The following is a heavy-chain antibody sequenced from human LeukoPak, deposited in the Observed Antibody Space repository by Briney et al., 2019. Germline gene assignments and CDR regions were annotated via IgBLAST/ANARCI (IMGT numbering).Heavy chain of an antibody. V-gene: IGHV1-3*01. CDR2: INAGNGNT. CDR1: GYTFTSYA. Sequence: ASVKVSCKASGYTFTSYAMHWVRQAPGQRLEWMGWINAGNGNTKYSQKFQGKVTITRDTSASTAYMELSSLRSEDTAVYYCARGDCSGGSCYFVYWGQGTLVTVSS. J-gene: IGHJ4*02. D-gene: IGHD2-15*01. CDR3: ARGDCSGGSCYFVY.